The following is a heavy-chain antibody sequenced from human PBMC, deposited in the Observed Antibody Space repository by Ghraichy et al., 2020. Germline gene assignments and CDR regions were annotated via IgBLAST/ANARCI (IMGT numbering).Heavy chain of an antibody. Sequence: SETLSLTCTVSGDSISRSTYYWGWIRQPPGKGLEWIGSISSTGTTDDNPSLKSQLTLSVDTTKNQFSLKLSSVTAADTAVYYCARHKGACYTTGCYRDWFDPWGQGTQVTVSS. J-gene: IGHJ5*02. CDR1: GDSISRSTYY. CDR2: ISSTGTT. D-gene: IGHD2-2*02. V-gene: IGHV4-39*01. CDR3: ARHKGACYTTGCYRDWFDP.